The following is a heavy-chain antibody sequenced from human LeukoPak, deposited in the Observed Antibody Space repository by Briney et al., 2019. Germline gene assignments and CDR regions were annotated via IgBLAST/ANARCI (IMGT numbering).Heavy chain of an antibody. V-gene: IGHV1-8*01. Sequence: ASVTVSFTASGSTFTSYDINWVRQATGQGLEWMGWINPNSGNTGYAQKFQGRVTMTRNTSISTAYMELSSLRSEDTAVYYCARGGRSGYDLDYWGQGTLVTVSS. CDR1: GSTFTSYD. CDR3: ARGGRSGYDLDY. CDR2: INPNSGNT. D-gene: IGHD5-12*01. J-gene: IGHJ4*02.